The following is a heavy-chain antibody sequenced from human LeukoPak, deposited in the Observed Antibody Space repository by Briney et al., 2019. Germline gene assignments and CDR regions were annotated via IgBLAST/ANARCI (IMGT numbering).Heavy chain of an antibody. CDR1: GYTFTGYY. Sequence: ASVKVSCKASGYTFTGYYMHWVRQAPGQGLEWKGWINPNSGGTNYAQQPQGRVTMTTDTSTSTAYMELRSLRSDDTAVYYCARVPVLRYFDWLSARVDAFDIWGQGKMVTVSS. CDR2: INPNSGGT. CDR3: ARVPVLRYFDWLSARVDAFDI. D-gene: IGHD3-9*01. J-gene: IGHJ3*02. V-gene: IGHV1-2*02.